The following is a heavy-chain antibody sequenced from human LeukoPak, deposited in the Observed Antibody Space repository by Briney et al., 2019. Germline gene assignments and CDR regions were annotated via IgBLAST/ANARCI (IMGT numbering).Heavy chain of an antibody. CDR1: GFTFRSYS. D-gene: IGHD3-22*01. Sequence: GGSLRLSCAASGFTFRSYSMNWVRQAPGKGLEWVSSISSSSSYIDYADSLKGRFTISRDNAKNSLYLQMNSLRAEDTAVYYCASSEYYDSSGYTYYYYYYMDVWGKGTTVTVSS. CDR3: ASSEYYDSSGYTYYYYYYMDV. CDR2: ISSSSSYI. V-gene: IGHV3-21*04. J-gene: IGHJ6*03.